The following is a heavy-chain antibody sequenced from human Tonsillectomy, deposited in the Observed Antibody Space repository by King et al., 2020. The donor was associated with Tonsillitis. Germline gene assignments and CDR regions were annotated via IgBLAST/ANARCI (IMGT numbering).Heavy chain of an antibody. J-gene: IGHJ6*02. D-gene: IGHD4/OR15-4a*01. CDR3: ASQVLGRLDV. Sequence: VQLVEYGGGLVQRGGSLRLSCAASGFTFSNYWMSWVRQGPGKGLEWVAKIKQDGSQKKYVDSVKGRFTISRDNTKNSLFLLMNSLRAEDTAVYYCASQVLGRLDVWGQGTTVTVSS. CDR2: IKQDGSQK. CDR1: GFTFSNYW. V-gene: IGHV3-7*01.